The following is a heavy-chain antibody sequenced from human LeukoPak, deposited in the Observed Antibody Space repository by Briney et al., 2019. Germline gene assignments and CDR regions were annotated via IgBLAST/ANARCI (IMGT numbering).Heavy chain of an antibody. CDR2: FHHSGNT. Sequence: SETLSLTCSVSGASISRYYWSWIRQPPGKGLEWIGYFHHSGNTNYSPSLSSRITMSVDTSKNQFSLRLNSVTAADTAIYYCARRAAPLDSWGQGTLVTVSS. J-gene: IGHJ4*02. V-gene: IGHV4-59*12. CDR1: GASISRYY. D-gene: IGHD6-13*01. CDR3: ARRAAPLDS.